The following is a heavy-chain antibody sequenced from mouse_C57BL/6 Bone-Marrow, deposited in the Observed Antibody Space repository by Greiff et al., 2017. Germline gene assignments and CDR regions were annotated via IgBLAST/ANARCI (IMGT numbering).Heavy chain of an antibody. CDR2: ISSGGNYT. Sequence: EVKLVESGGDLVKPGGSLKLSCAASGFTFSSYGMSWVRQTPDKRLEWVATISSGGNYTYYPDSVKGRFTISRENAKNTLYLQMSSLKSEDTAMYYCASPPYYYSMDDWGKGTSVTVSS. CDR1: GFTFSSYG. V-gene: IGHV5-6*02. J-gene: IGHJ4*01. CDR3: ASPPYYYSMDD.